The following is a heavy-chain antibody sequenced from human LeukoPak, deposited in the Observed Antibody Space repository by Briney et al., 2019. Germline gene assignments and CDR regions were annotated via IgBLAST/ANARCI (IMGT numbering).Heavy chain of an antibody. CDR2: ISSSSSYI. CDR3: ARVGYYDSSGYYFTGAFDI. V-gene: IGHV3-21*01. D-gene: IGHD3-22*01. J-gene: IGHJ3*02. Sequence: GGSLRLSCAASGFTFSSYEMNWVRQAPGKGLEWVSSISSSSSYIYYADSVKGRFTISRDNAKNSLYLQMNSLRAEDTAVYYCARVGYYDSSGYYFTGAFDIWGQGTMVTVSS. CDR1: GFTFSSYE.